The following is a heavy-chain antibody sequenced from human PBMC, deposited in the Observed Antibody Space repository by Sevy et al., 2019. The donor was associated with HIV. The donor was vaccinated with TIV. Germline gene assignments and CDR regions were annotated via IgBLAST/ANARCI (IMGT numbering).Heavy chain of an antibody. D-gene: IGHD2-2*02. Sequence: SETLSLTCTVSGGSISSGGYYWSWIRQHPGKGLAWIGYIYYSGSTYYNPSLKSRVTISVDTSKNQFSLKLSSVTAADTAVYYCARVVVPAAIRGEYNWFDPWGQGTLVTVSS. CDR3: ARVVVPAAIRGEYNWFDP. CDR2: IYYSGST. CDR1: GGSISSGGYY. J-gene: IGHJ5*02. V-gene: IGHV4-31*03.